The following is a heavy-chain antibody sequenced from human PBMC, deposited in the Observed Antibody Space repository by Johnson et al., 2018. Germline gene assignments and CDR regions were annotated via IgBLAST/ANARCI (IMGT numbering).Heavy chain of an antibody. V-gene: IGHV1-46*01. J-gene: IGHJ1*01. CDR3: AGGGGVSGGYAPCFQY. CDR1: GYTFSSYY. CDR2: FNPSNDNT. Sequence: QVQLVQSGAEVKRPGASVKVSCNTSGYTFSSYYMHWVRQAPGQGLEWMGIFNPSNDNTYYAQSFRGRVTMTRDMSTSPVYMDLSSLGFDDTAVYFCAGGGGVSGGYAPCFQYWGQGTLVTVSS. D-gene: IGHD3-16*01.